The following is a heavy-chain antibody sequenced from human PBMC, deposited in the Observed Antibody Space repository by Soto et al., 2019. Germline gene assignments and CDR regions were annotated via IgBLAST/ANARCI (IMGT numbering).Heavy chain of an antibody. CDR2: IDPSDSYT. CDR3: ARHNLASAWFDS. J-gene: IGHJ5*01. CDR1: GYSFTSYW. V-gene: IGHV5-10-1*01. Sequence: PGESLKISCKGSGYSFTSYWISWVRQLPGKGLEWMGRIDPSDSYTNYSPSFQGHVTISADKSISTAYLQWSSLKASDTAMYYYARHNLASAWFDSWAQGTLVTVSS.